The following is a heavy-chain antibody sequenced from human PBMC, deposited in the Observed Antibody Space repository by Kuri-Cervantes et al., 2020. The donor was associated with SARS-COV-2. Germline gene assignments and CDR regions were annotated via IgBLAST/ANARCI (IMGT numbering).Heavy chain of an antibody. CDR1: GFTFSSYS. CDR2: ISSSSSYI. CDR3: ARDLGYCSSTSCYEGHYMDV. D-gene: IGHD2-2*01. V-gene: IGHV3-21*01. J-gene: IGHJ6*03. Sequence: GESLKISCAASGFTFSSYSMNWVRQAPGKGLEWVSSISSSSSYIYYADSVKGRFTISRDNAKNPLYLQMNSLRAEDTAVYYCARDLGYCSSTSCYEGHYMDVWGKGTTVTVSS.